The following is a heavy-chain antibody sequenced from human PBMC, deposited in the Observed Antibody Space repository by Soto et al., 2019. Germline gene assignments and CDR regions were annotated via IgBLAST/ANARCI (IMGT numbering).Heavy chain of an antibody. CDR2: IWYDGSNK. V-gene: IGHV3-33*01. CDR1: GFTFSSYG. CDR3: ACDLTPGAFDI. Sequence: PGGSLRLSCAASGFTFSSYGMHWVRQAPGKGLEWVAVIWYDGSNKYYADSVKGRFTISRDNSKTTLYLQMNSLRAEDTAVYYCACDLTPGAFDIWGQGTMVTVSS. D-gene: IGHD3-9*01. J-gene: IGHJ3*02.